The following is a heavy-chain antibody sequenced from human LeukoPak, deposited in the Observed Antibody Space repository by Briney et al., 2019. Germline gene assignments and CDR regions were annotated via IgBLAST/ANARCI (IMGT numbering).Heavy chain of an antibody. Sequence: SETLSLTCTVSGGSISSYYWSWIRQPPGKGLEWIGRIYTSGSTNYNPSLKSRVTMSVDTSKNQFSLKLSSVTAADTAVYYCGRGATILRRNWFDPWGQGTLVTVSS. D-gene: IGHD3-9*01. CDR1: GGSISSYY. CDR3: GRGATILRRNWFDP. CDR2: IYTSGST. J-gene: IGHJ5*02. V-gene: IGHV4-4*07.